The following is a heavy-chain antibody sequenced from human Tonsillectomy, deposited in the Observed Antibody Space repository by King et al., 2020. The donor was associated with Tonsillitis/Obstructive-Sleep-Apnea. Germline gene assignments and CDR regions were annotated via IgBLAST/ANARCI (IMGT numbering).Heavy chain of an antibody. CDR3: AREIPRLFDY. CDR2: INHSGST. CDR1: GGSFSGYY. V-gene: IGHV4-34*01. J-gene: IGHJ4*02. Sequence: VQLPQWGAGMLKPSATLSLPCAVYGGSFSGYYWSWIRQPPGKGLEWIGEINHSGSTNYNPSLKSRVTISVDTSKNQFSLKLSSVTAADTAVYYCAREIPRLFDYWGQGTLVTVSS.